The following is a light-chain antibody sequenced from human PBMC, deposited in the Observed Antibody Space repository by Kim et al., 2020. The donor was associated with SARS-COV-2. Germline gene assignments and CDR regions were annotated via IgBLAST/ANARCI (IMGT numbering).Light chain of an antibody. J-gene: IGLJ2*01. Sequence: QSVTISCTGTRSDIGEYNYVSWYQQHPGEAPKLMIFEVSKRPSGVPGRFSGSKSGNTASLTVSGLQAEDEADYYCSSYAGTNNRVVFGGGTQLTVL. CDR1: RSDIGEYNY. V-gene: IGLV2-8*01. CDR3: SSYAGTNNRVV. CDR2: EVS.